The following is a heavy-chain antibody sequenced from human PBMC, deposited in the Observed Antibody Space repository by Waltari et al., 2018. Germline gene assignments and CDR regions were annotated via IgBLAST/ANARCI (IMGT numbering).Heavy chain of an antibody. CDR2: IYESGST. D-gene: IGHD3-22*01. CDR1: GFSISRGYY. CDR3: ARGPVFKYYYHAFDI. J-gene: IGHJ3*02. V-gene: IGHV4-38-2*01. Sequence: QVQLQESGPGLVKPSETLSLTCAVSGFSISRGYYWGWVRQPPGKGREWIGSIYESGSTYHSPSLKSRVTIAIDTSKNQFSLRLTSVTAADTAMYYCARGPVFKYYYHAFDIWGQGTMVTVSS.